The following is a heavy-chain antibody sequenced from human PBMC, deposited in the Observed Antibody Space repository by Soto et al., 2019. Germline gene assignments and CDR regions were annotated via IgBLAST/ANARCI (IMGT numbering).Heavy chain of an antibody. CDR3: ARGRNNWNADAFDI. CDR2: ISAGGGNT. CDR1: GFSFSTYA. D-gene: IGHD1-1*01. J-gene: IGHJ3*02. Sequence: GGSLRLSCVASGFSFSTYAMSWVRQAPGKGLEWVSGISAGGGNTYYADSVGGRFTISRDNSKNTLYLQISSLRAEDTAVYYCARGRNNWNADAFDIWGQGAMVTVSS. V-gene: IGHV3-23*01.